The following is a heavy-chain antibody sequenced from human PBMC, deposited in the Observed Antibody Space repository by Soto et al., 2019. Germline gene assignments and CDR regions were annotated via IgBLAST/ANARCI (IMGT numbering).Heavy chain of an antibody. CDR1: GGFNSYS. V-gene: IGHV1-69*06. CDR3: ARGGPVIIPAATNWFDP. J-gene: IGHJ5*02. D-gene: IGHD2-2*01. CDR2: IIPIFATR. Sequence: QVQLVQSGAEVKKPGSSVKVSCKGSGGFNSYSISWVRQAPGQGPEWMGGIIPIFATRTYAQKFQGRVTITADKSTSTAYMELSRLTSEDTAVYYCARGGPVIIPAATNWFDPWGQGTLVSVSS.